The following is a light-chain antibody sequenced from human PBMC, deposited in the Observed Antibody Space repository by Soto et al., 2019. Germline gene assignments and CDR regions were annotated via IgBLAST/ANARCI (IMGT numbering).Light chain of an antibody. V-gene: IGKV1-33*01. Sequence: DIQMTQSPSSLSASVGDRVTIACRASQGIANYLNWFQQKPGKAPKLLIYNASTLQTGVPSRFSGSGDGTDFSFTISSLQPEDVATYYCQQFDNLPLTFGGGTKVEIK. J-gene: IGKJ4*01. CDR2: NAS. CDR3: QQFDNLPLT. CDR1: QGIANY.